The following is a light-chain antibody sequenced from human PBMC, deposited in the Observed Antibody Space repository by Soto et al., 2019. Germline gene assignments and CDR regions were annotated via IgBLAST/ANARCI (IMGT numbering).Light chain of an antibody. CDR2: GAS. V-gene: IGKV3-20*01. J-gene: IGKJ1*01. CDR3: QQYVTSPPGT. Sequence: IVLTQSPGTLSLSPGERATLSCRASQSVSSSYLAWYQQKPGQAPRLLIYGASSRATGIPDRFSGSGSGTDFTLTISRLEPGDFAVYYCQQYVTSPPGTFGQGTKVHIK. CDR1: QSVSSSY.